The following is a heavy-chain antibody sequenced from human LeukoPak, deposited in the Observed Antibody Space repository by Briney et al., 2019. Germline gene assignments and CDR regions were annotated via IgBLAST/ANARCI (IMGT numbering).Heavy chain of an antibody. Sequence: PSETLSLTCTVSGASISGYYWSWIRQPPGKGLEWIGYIYYPGSTNYNPSLKSRVTISLDTSKNQFSLKLSSVTAADTAVYYCARAEYYDILSGSPAVMTDWGQGTLVTVSS. J-gene: IGHJ4*02. V-gene: IGHV4-59*01. CDR3: ARAEYYDILSGSPAVMTD. CDR1: GASISGYY. D-gene: IGHD3-9*01. CDR2: IYYPGST.